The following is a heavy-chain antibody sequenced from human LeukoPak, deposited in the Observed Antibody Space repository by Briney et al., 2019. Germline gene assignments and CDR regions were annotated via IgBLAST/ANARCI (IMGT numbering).Heavy chain of an antibody. V-gene: IGHV3-7*01. D-gene: IGHD3-3*01. J-gene: IGHJ6*03. CDR3: ARNGPGITIFGVVYYYYYYMDV. Sequence: GGSLRLSCAASRFTFSSYWMSWVRQAPGKGLEWVANIKQDGSEKYYVDSVKGRFTISGDNAKNSLYLQMNSLRAEDTAVYYCARNGPGITIFGVVYYYYYYMDVWGKGTTVTVSS. CDR1: RFTFSSYW. CDR2: IKQDGSEK.